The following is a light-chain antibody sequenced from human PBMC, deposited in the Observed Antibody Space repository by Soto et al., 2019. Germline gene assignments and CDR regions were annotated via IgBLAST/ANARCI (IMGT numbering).Light chain of an antibody. CDR1: QSVSSN. CDR3: QQYNNWPRT. V-gene: IGKV3-15*01. J-gene: IGKJ4*01. Sequence: VMTQSPDTLSVSPGERAALSFRASQSVSSNLAWYQQKPGQAPRLLIYDASTRATAVPARFTASGSGTEFTLTISSLQSEDFAVYYCQQYNNWPRTFGEGTKVDI. CDR2: DAS.